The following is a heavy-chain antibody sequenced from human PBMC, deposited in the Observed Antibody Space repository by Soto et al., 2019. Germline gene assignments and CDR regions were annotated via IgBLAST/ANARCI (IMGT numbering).Heavy chain of an antibody. Sequence: PGGSLRLSCAASGFNFSSYAMSWVRQAPGKGLEWVSPISFSGGNTYYADSVKGRFTISRDNAKNSLYLQMNSLRAEDTAVYYCARDYSSYGPFDYWGQGTLVTVSS. CDR2: ISFSGGNT. V-gene: IGHV3-23*01. CDR3: ARDYSSYGPFDY. CDR1: GFNFSSYA. J-gene: IGHJ4*02. D-gene: IGHD5-18*01.